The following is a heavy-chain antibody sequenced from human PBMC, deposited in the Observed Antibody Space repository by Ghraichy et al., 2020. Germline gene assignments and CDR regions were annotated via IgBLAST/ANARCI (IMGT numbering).Heavy chain of an antibody. Sequence: SETLSLTCAVYGGSFSGYYWSWIRQPPGKGLEWIGEINHSGSTNYNPSLKSRVTISVDTSKNQFSLKLSSVTAADTAVYYCARARSGSYYDYWGQGTLVTVSS. V-gene: IGHV4-34*01. J-gene: IGHJ4*02. CDR2: INHSGST. CDR3: ARARSGSYYDY. D-gene: IGHD1-26*01. CDR1: GGSFSGYY.